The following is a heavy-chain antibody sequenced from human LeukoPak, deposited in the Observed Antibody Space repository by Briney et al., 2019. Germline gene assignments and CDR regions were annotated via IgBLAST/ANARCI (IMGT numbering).Heavy chain of an antibody. D-gene: IGHD3-10*01. CDR1: GYTFTGYY. CDR3: ARGLEYYGSGSYYNLGY. Sequence: ASVKVSCKASGYTFTGYYMHWVRQAPGQGLEWMGWINPNSGGTNYAQKFQGWVTMTRDTSISTAYMELSRLRSDDTAVYYCARGLEYYGSGSYYNLGYWGQGTLVTVSS. CDR2: INPNSGGT. V-gene: IGHV1-2*04. J-gene: IGHJ4*02.